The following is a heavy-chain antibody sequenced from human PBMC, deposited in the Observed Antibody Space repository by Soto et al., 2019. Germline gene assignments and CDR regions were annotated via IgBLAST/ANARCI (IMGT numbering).Heavy chain of an antibody. CDR1: GGTFSSQT. CDR2: IIPIVGMP. Sequence: QVQLVQSGAEVKKPGSSVKVSCKASGGTFSSQTISWVRQAPGQGREWMGRIIPIVGMPDYAQKFQGRVTITADTSTSTAYVELSSLKSADTAVYYCARFTGTDSWGQGTLVTVSS. CDR3: ARFTGTDS. V-gene: IGHV1-69*02. J-gene: IGHJ4*02. D-gene: IGHD1-1*01.